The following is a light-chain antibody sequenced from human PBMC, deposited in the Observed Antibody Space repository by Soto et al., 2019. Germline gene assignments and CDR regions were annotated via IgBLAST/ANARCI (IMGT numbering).Light chain of an antibody. J-gene: IGLJ2*01. CDR1: NSNIGSSYD. CDR3: QSYDSSLSGSV. Sequence: QSVLTQPPSVSGAPGRTVTISCTGSNSNIGSSYDVHWYQHLPGTAPKLLIYANSHRPSGVPGRFSGSKSGTSASLAITGLQAEDEADYYCQSYDSSLSGSVFGGGTKLTVL. V-gene: IGLV1-40*01. CDR2: ANS.